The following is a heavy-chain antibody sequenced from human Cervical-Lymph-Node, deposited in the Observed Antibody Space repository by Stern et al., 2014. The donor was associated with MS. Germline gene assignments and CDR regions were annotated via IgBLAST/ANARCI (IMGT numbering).Heavy chain of an antibody. J-gene: IGHJ6*02. Sequence: VQLVQSGGGVVQPGRSLRLSCAASGFTFSSYGMHWVRQAPGKGLEWVEVISYDGSNKYYANSVKGRFTISRDNSKNTLYLQMNSLRAEDTAVYYCAKITGSFGSSCPEFYYYYGMDVWGQGTTVTVSS. CDR1: GFTFSSYG. CDR3: AKITGSFGSSCPEFYYYYGMDV. D-gene: IGHD6-13*01. CDR2: ISYDGSNK. V-gene: IGHV3-30*18.